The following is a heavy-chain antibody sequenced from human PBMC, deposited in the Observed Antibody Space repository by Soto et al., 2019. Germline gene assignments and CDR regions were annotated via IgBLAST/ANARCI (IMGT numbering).Heavy chain of an antibody. CDR2: ISAYNGNT. CDR3: ARYIVVVPAAIYYYYYMDV. Sequence: ASVKVSCKASGYTFTSYGISWVRQAPGQGLDWMGWISAYNGNTNYAQKLQGRVTMTTDTSTSTAYMELRSLRSDDTAVYYCARYIVVVPAAIYYYYYMDVWGKGTTVTVSS. J-gene: IGHJ6*03. D-gene: IGHD2-2*01. CDR1: GYTFTSYG. V-gene: IGHV1-18*01.